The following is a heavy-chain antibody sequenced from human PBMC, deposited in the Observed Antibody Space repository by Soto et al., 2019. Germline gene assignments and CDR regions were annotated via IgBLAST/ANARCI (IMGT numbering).Heavy chain of an antibody. CDR3: ARDQFPYYYGSGTTRNYGMDV. J-gene: IGHJ6*02. D-gene: IGHD3-10*01. V-gene: IGHV3-74*01. CDR2: INSDGSST. CDR1: GFTFSSYW. Sequence: GGSLRLSYAASGFTFSSYWMHWVRQAPGKGLVWVSRINSDGSSTSYADSVKGRFTISRDNAKNTLYLQMNSLRAEDTAVYYCARDQFPYYYGSGTTRNYGMDVWGQGTTVTVSS.